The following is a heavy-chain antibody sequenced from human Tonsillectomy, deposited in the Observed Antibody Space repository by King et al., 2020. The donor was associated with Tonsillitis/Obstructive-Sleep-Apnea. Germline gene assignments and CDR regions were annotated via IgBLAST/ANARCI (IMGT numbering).Heavy chain of an antibody. CDR3: ARGGILSAGAPDF. CDR2: IDPSDSYT. J-gene: IGHJ4*02. Sequence: VQLVQFGVEVEKPGESLRISCKGSGYSFTSYWISWVRQMPGKGLEWMGRIDPSDSYTNYSPSFKGHVTISADKSISTAYLQWSSLKASDTAMYYCARGGILSAGAPDFWGQGTLVTVSS. D-gene: IGHD6-13*01. V-gene: IGHV5-10-1*01. CDR1: GYSFTSYW.